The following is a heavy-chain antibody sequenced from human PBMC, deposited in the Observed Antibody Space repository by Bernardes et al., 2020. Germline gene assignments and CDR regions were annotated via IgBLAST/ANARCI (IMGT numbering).Heavy chain of an antibody. CDR2: IYPGDSDT. D-gene: IGHD3-10*01. J-gene: IGHJ3*02. CDR3: ARPITMVQGDAFDI. Sequence: GASLKISCNGSGYSFTSYWSGLVRQMPGKGLEWMGIIYPGDSDTRYSPSFQGQVTISADKSISTAYLQWSSLKASDTAMYYCARPITMVQGDAFDIWGKGTMVSVSS. CDR1: GYSFTSYW. V-gene: IGHV5-51*01.